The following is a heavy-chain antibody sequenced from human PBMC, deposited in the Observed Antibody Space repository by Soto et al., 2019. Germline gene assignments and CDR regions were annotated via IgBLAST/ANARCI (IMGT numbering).Heavy chain of an antibody. Sequence: QITLNESGPPVVKPAETLTLTCTFSGFSLTTSGVGVGWIRQSPGKAPEWLALIYWDDDKRYSASLKSRLTITKDTSTNQVVLTMASVDPADTATYYCAHRILRTVFGLVTTTAIYFDFWGQGTPVVVSS. J-gene: IGHJ4*02. CDR1: GFSLTTSGVG. D-gene: IGHD3-3*01. V-gene: IGHV2-5*02. CDR2: IYWDDDK. CDR3: AHRILRTVFGLVTTTAIYFDF.